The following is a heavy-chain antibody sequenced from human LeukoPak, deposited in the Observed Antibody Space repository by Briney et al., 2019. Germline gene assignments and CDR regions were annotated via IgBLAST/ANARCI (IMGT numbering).Heavy chain of an antibody. D-gene: IGHD4-17*01. CDR2: IYYSGST. CDR1: GGSISSYY. V-gene: IGHV4-59*01. Sequence: PSETLSLTCTVSGGSISSYYWSWIRQPPGKGLGWIGYIYYSGSTNYNPSLKSRVTISVDTSKNQFSLKLSSVTAADTAVYYCARVRYGDYGLRLDYWGQGTLVTVSS. J-gene: IGHJ4*02. CDR3: ARVRYGDYGLRLDY.